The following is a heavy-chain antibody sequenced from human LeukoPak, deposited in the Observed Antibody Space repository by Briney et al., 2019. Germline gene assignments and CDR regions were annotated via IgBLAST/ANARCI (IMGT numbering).Heavy chain of an antibody. J-gene: IGHJ5*02. D-gene: IGHD2-2*01. V-gene: IGHV1-69*04. CDR2: IIPIFGIA. CDR3: ARLGVDCSSTSCFPVP. CDR1: GGPFRSYA. Sequence: SVKVSCKASGGPFRSYAISWVRPAPGQGLEWMGRIIPIFGIANYAQKFQGRVTITADKSTSTAYMELSSLRSEDTAVYYCARLGVDCSSTSCFPVPWGQGTLVTGSS.